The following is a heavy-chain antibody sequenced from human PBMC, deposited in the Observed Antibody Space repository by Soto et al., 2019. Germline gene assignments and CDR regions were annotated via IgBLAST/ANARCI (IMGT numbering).Heavy chain of an antibody. D-gene: IGHD4-4*01. CDR3: ARTFYSNYPLVYLDY. J-gene: IGHJ4*02. V-gene: IGHV4-30-4*01. Sequence: SETLSLTCTVSGGSISSGDYYWSWIRQPPGKGLEWIGYIYYSGSTYYNPSLKSRVTISVDTSKNQFSLKLSSVTAADTAVYYCARTFYSNYPLVYLDYWGQGTLVTVSS. CDR2: IYYSGST. CDR1: GGSISSGDYY.